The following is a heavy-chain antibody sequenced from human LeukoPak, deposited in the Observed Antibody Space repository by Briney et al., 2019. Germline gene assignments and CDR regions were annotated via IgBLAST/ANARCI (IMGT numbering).Heavy chain of an antibody. CDR3: ATSRWLQLGYFDY. Sequence: GGSLRLSCAASGFTFSHYGMHWVRQAPGKGLEWVSFIQNDGSEIYYTDSVKGRFTISRDNSKNTLYLQMNSLRSEDTAVYYCATSRWLQLGYFDYWGQGTLVTVSS. CDR1: GFTFSHYG. D-gene: IGHD5-24*01. J-gene: IGHJ4*02. CDR2: IQNDGSEI. V-gene: IGHV3-30*02.